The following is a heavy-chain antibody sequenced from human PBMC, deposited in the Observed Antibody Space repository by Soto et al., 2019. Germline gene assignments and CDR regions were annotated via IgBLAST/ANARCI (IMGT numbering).Heavy chain of an antibody. Sequence: GSLRLSCAVSGFSLNNYWMHWVRQRPWKGLVWVARIYRDGTTSYADSVKGRFTISRDNAKNTVSLQMNSLKDEDTAVYYCMRGNTGYGNFDYWGQGTLVTVSS. D-gene: IGHD5-12*01. CDR3: MRGNTGYGNFDY. CDR2: IYRDGTT. J-gene: IGHJ4*02. V-gene: IGHV3-74*01. CDR1: GFSLNNYW.